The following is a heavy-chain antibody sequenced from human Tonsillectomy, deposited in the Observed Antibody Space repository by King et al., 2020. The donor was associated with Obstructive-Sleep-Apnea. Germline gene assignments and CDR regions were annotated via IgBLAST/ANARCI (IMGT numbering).Heavy chain of an antibody. CDR1: GFTFSGYW. CDR2: IKQDGSEK. CDR3: ATLGRMQLVTLDY. Sequence: VQLVESGGGLVQPGGSLRLSCAASGFTFSGYWMSWVRQAPGKGLEWVANIKQDGSEKYYADSVKGRFTISRDNAKNSLYLQMNSLRAEDTAVYYCATLGRMQLVTLDYWGQGTLVTVSS. V-gene: IGHV3-7*01. D-gene: IGHD6-13*01. J-gene: IGHJ4*02.